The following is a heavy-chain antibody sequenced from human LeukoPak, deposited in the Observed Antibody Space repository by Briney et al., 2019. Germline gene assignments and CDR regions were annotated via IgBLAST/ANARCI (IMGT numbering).Heavy chain of an antibody. Sequence: PGGSLRLSCVASGFTFSSYSMNWVRLAPGKGLEWVSYISSSSSTIYYADSVKGRFTISRDNAKNSLYLQMNSLRAEDTAVYYCARSQGWNDVGDAFDIWGQGTMVTVSS. V-gene: IGHV3-48*04. D-gene: IGHD1-1*01. J-gene: IGHJ3*02. CDR1: GFTFSSYS. CDR2: ISSSSSTI. CDR3: ARSQGWNDVGDAFDI.